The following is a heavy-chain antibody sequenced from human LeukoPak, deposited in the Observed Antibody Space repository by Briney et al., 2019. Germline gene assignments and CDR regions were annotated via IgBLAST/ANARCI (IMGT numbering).Heavy chain of an antibody. Sequence: GASVKVSCKASGSTFSSYAISWVRQAPGQGLEWMGGIIPIFGTANYAQKFQGRVTITADESTSTAYMELSSLRSEDTAVYYCARDYDSSGYGSYFDYWGQGTLVTVSS. CDR3: ARDYDSSGYGSYFDY. V-gene: IGHV1-69*13. CDR1: GSTFSSYA. D-gene: IGHD3-22*01. J-gene: IGHJ4*02. CDR2: IIPIFGTA.